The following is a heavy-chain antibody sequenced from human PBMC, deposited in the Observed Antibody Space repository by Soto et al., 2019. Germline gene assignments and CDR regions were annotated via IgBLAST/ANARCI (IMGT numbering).Heavy chain of an antibody. J-gene: IGHJ5*02. Sequence: PSETLSLTCAVSGGSIISASYSWNWIRQSPGRGLEWIGHIYSSGSTYYNPYLKSRVSISVDTSNNQFSLKLTSVTAAGTAVYFCSSDEAARIERSVDAWVQGILVTVSS. CDR2: IYSSGST. CDR1: GGSIISASYS. V-gene: IGHV4-31*11. CDR3: SSDEAARIERSVDA. D-gene: IGHD6-6*01.